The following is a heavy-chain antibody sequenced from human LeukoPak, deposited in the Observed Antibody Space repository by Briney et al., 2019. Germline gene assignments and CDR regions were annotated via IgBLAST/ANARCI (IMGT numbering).Heavy chain of an antibody. CDR1: GGSFSGYY. CDR2: INHSGST. CDR3: ARGVYVDY. Sequence: PSETLSLTCAVYGGSFSGYYWSWIRQPPGKGLEWIGEINHSGSTNYNPSRKSRVTISVDTSKNQFSLKLSSVTAADTAVYYCARGVYVDYWGQGTLVTVSS. J-gene: IGHJ4*02. V-gene: IGHV4-34*01.